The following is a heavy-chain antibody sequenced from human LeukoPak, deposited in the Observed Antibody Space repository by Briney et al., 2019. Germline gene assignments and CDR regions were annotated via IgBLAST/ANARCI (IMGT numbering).Heavy chain of an antibody. V-gene: IGHV3-23*01. CDR2: ISGSGGST. Sequence: GGSLRLSCAASEFTFSSYAMSWVRQAPGKGLEWVSAISGSGGSTYYADSVKGRFTISRDNSKNTLYLQMNSLRAEDTAVYYCAKLLGYGDYYFDYWGQGTLVTVSS. D-gene: IGHD4-17*01. CDR1: EFTFSSYA. CDR3: AKLLGYGDYYFDY. J-gene: IGHJ4*02.